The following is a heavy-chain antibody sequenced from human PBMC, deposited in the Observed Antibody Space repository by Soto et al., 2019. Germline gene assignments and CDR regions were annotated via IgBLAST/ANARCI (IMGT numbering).Heavy chain of an antibody. Sequence: QLQLQESGPGLVKPSGTLSLTCTVSGDSISSNNYYWGWIRQPPGEGLEWVGSISYSRRTYYTPSLTSRGTMSVATSKDQFPLKLRSVTVADTAVYYCARATFVVATAFFDSWGQGALVTVSS. D-gene: IGHD2-21*02. CDR3: ARATFVVATAFFDS. V-gene: IGHV4-39*01. CDR2: ISYSRRT. J-gene: IGHJ4*02. CDR1: GDSISSNNYY.